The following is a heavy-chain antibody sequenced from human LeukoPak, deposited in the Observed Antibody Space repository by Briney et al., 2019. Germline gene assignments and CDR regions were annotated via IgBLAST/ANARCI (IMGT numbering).Heavy chain of an antibody. V-gene: IGHV3-21*01. CDR3: ARDAFIDIVVVVAANPNWFDP. D-gene: IGHD2-15*01. Sequence: PGGSLRLSCAASGFTFSSYSINWVRQAPGKGLEWVSSISSSSSYIYYADSVKGRFTISRDNAKNSLYLQMNSLRAEDTAVYYCARDAFIDIVVVVAANPNWFDPWGQGTLVTVSS. CDR2: ISSSSSYI. J-gene: IGHJ5*02. CDR1: GFTFSSYS.